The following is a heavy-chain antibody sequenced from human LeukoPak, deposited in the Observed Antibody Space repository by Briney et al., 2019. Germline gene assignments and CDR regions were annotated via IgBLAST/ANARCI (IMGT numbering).Heavy chain of an antibody. D-gene: IGHD4-17*01. V-gene: IGHV3-21*01. J-gene: IGHJ6*04. CDR3: ARGLRQLEMDV. Sequence: PGGSLRLSCAASGFTFSSYSMNWVRQAPGKGLEWVSSISSSSSYIYYAESVKGRFTISRDNAKNSLYLQMNSLRAEDTAVYYCARGLRQLEMDVWGKGTTVTVPS. CDR2: ISSSSSYI. CDR1: GFTFSSYS.